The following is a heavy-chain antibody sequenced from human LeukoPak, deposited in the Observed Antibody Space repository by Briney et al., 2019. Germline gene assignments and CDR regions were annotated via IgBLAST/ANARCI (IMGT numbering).Heavy chain of an antibody. V-gene: IGHV1-69*04. D-gene: IGHD6-6*01. CDR3: ARGTLYSSSPFDY. CDR1: GGTFSSYA. Sequence: ASVKVSCKASGGTFSSYAISWVRQAPGQGLEWMGRIIPILGIANYAQKFRGRVTITADKSTSTAYMGLSSLRSEDTAVYYCARGTLYSSSPFDYWGQGTLVTVSS. J-gene: IGHJ4*02. CDR2: IIPILGIA.